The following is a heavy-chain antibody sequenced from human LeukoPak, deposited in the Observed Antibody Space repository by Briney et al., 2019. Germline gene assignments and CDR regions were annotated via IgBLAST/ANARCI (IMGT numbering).Heavy chain of an antibody. Sequence: SETLSLTCTVSGGSITNNNYYWDWVRQPPGKGLEWIGEVNLQGSTNYNPSLMGRVAISVDMSENHISLQLTSVTAADTAVYYCAREGGPYRPLDYSGQGTLVTVSS. J-gene: IGHJ4*02. CDR3: AREGGPYRPLDY. CDR2: VNLQGST. CDR1: GGSITNNNYY. V-gene: IGHV4-39*07.